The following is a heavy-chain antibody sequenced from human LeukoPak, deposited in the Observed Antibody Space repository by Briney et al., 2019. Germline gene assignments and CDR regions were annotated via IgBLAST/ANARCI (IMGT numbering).Heavy chain of an antibody. D-gene: IGHD3-3*01. Sequence: GGSLRLSCAASGFTVSGNYMSWVRQFPGKGLEWVSVIYSGGTTNYADSVKGRFTISRDYSQNTLYLQMNSLRPEDTAVYYCATRFSEQPWGRGTLVTVSS. CDR2: IYSGGTT. CDR1: GFTVSGNY. CDR3: ATRFSEQP. V-gene: IGHV3-66*02. J-gene: IGHJ4*02.